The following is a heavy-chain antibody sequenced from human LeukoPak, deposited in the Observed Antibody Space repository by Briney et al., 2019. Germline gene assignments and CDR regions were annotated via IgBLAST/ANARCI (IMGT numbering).Heavy chain of an antibody. V-gene: IGHV3-13*01. Sequence: GGSLRLSCAASGFTFSTYDMHWVRQVTRKGLEWVSSIGTTGDTHYAVSVKGRFTISRENAKNSLYLQMSSLSAGDTAVYYCARSFYGDYPYWGQGTLVTVSS. CDR1: GFTFSTYD. D-gene: IGHD4-17*01. J-gene: IGHJ4*02. CDR2: IGTTGDT. CDR3: ARSFYGDYPY.